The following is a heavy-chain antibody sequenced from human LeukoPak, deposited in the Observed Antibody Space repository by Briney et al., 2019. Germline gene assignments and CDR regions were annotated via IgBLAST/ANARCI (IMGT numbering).Heavy chain of an antibody. J-gene: IGHJ3*02. V-gene: IGHV4-61*02. D-gene: IGHD3-9*01. CDR3: AIPGDILTGYQYLDAFDI. CDR2: IYTSGST. Sequence: SETLSLTCTVSGGSISSGSYYWSWIRQPAGKGLEWIGRIYTSGSTNYNPSLKSRVTISVDTSKNQFSLKLSSVTAADTAVYYCAIPGDILTGYQYLDAFDIWGQGTMVTVSS. CDR1: GGSISSGSYY.